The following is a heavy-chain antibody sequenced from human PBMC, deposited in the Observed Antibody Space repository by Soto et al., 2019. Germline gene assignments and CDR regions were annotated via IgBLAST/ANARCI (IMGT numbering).Heavy chain of an antibody. CDR2: IIPIFGTA. J-gene: IGHJ6*02. D-gene: IGHD3-10*01. CDR3: ARDPYYYGSGSSYYYYYGMDV. V-gene: IGHV1-69*01. CDR1: GGTFSSYA. Sequence: QVQLVQSGTEVKKPGSSVKVSCKASGGTFSSYAISWVRQAPGQGLEWMGGIIPIFGTANYAQKFQGRVTITADESTSTAYMELSSLRSEDTAVYHCARDPYYYGSGSSYYYYYGMDVWGQGTTVTVSS.